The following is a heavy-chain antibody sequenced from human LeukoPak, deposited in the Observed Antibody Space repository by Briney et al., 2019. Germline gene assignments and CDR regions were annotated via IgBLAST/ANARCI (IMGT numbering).Heavy chain of an antibody. V-gene: IGHV3-7*01. Sequence: GGSLRLSCAASAFTFRSYWMAWVRQGPGKGLEWVGNIKQDGSEKYYVDSVRGRFTISRDNAKNSLYLEMSSLRAEDTAVYYCARESLTKYFDYWGQGTLVTVSS. J-gene: IGHJ4*02. CDR1: AFTFRSYW. D-gene: IGHD2-8*01. CDR3: ARESLTKYFDY. CDR2: IKQDGSEK.